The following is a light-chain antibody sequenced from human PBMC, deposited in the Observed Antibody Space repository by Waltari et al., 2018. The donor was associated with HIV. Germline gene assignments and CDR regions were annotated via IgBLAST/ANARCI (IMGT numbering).Light chain of an antibody. CDR1: QTVSTN. V-gene: IGKV3-15*01. J-gene: IGKJ3*01. CDR3: QQYDNWPPFT. CDR2: DAS. Sequence: EIALTHSAATLSVSPGERATLSCRASQTVSTNLAWYQQKPGQAPRVLIYDASTRATGTPARFSGSGSGTEFTLTISSLQSEDFALYYCQQYDNWPPFTFGPGTKVDMK.